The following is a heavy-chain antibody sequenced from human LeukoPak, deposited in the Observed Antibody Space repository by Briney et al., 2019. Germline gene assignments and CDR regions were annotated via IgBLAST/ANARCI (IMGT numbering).Heavy chain of an antibody. J-gene: IGHJ3*02. D-gene: IGHD5-18*01. CDR2: IYYSGST. CDR1: GGSISSYY. V-gene: IGHV4-59*13. CDR3: ARARTAMVTDAFDI. Sequence: SETLSLTCTVSGGSISSYYWSWIRQPPGKGLGGIGYIYYSGSTNYNPPLKSRVTISVDTSKNQFSLTLSSVTAADTAVYYCARARTAMVTDAFDIWGQGTMVTVSS.